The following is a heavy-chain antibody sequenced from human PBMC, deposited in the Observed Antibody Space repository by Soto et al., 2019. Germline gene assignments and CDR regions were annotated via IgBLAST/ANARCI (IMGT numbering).Heavy chain of an antibody. Sequence: SETLSLTCTVSGGSISGYYWGWIRQPPGKGLEWIGNVYYSGGAKYNPSVKRRVSISVDTSKNQFSLNLSSVTAADTAVYYCARDYYSSSGSSPSYFDYWGHGTLVTVSS. D-gene: IGHD3-10*01. CDR3: ARDYYSSSGSSPSYFDY. V-gene: IGHV4-59*01. J-gene: IGHJ4*01. CDR2: VYYSGGA. CDR1: GGSISGYY.